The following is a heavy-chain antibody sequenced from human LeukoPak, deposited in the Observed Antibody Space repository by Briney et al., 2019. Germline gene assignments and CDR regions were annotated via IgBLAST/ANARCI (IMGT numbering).Heavy chain of an antibody. D-gene: IGHD1-26*01. CDR2: VKKDASEK. CDR3: TRGVAVGATYGWYFDL. CDR1: GFTFSNNW. J-gene: IGHJ2*01. V-gene: IGHV3-7*03. Sequence: GGSLRLSCAASGFTFSNNWMTWVRQAPGKGLEWVASVKKDASEKYYVDSVKGRFTISRDNAKNSLYLQMNSLKTEDTAVYYCTRGVAVGATYGWYFDLWGRGTLVTVSS.